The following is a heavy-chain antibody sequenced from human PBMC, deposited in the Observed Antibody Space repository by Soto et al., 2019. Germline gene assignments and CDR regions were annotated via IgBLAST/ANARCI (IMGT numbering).Heavy chain of an antibody. CDR1: GFMFSAYT. Sequence: KSGGSLRLSCAASGFMFSAYTMSWVRQAPGKGLEWLSSITSNSDHIDYADSVRGRFTVSRDNARKSLYLQMDRLGAEDTGVYYCATPYYYNHWGPGNLVTVSS. CDR3: ATPYYYNH. CDR2: ITSNSDHI. D-gene: IGHD3-10*01. V-gene: IGHV3-21*01. J-gene: IGHJ1*01.